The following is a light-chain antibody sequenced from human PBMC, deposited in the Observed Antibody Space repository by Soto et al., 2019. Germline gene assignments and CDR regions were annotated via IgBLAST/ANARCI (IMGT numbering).Light chain of an antibody. J-gene: IGLJ2*01. CDR3: AVWDDSLSGREV. V-gene: IGLV1-47*01. Sequence: QSVLTQPPSASGTPGQRVSISCSGSSSNIGSNYVYWYQQVPGTTHKLLIYKNNQRPSGVPDRFSGSKSGTSASLAISGLRSEDEADYYCAVWDDSLSGREVFGGGTKLTVL. CDR2: KNN. CDR1: SSNIGSNY.